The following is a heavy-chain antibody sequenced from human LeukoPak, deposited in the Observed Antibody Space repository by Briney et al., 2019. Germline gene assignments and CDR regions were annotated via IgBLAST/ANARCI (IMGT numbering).Heavy chain of an antibody. Sequence: TGGSLRLSCAASGFTFSSYAMSWVRQAPGKGLEWIGRIYTSGTTNYNPSLKSRVSISVDTSKNQFSLRLSSVTAADTAVYYCARCLGGRCDYFDYWGQGTLVTVSS. CDR2: IYTSGTT. V-gene: IGHV4-4*08. D-gene: IGHD3-16*01. CDR1: GFTFSSYA. CDR3: ARCLGGRCDYFDY. J-gene: IGHJ4*02.